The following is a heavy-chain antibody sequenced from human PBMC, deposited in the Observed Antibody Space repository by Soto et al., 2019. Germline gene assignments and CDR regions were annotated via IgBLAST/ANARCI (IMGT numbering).Heavy chain of an antibody. CDR3: ARDRRLITMVRGISLWFDP. D-gene: IGHD3-10*01. V-gene: IGHV4-34*01. Sequence: SETLSLTCAVYGGSFSGYYWIWIRQPPGKGLEWIGEINHSGSTNYNPSLKSRVTISVDTSKNQFSLKLSSVTAADTAVYYCARDRRLITMVRGISLWFDPWGQGTLVTVSS. CDR2: INHSGST. CDR1: GGSFSGYY. J-gene: IGHJ5*02.